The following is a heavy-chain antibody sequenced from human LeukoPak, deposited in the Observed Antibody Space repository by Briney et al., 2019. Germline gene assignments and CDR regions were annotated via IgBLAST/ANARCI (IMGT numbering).Heavy chain of an antibody. D-gene: IGHD4/OR15-4a*01. CDR3: TRDSANYHFAY. V-gene: IGHV3-66*01. CDR1: GFTVKDNF. J-gene: IGHJ4*02. Sequence: TGGSLRLSCAASGFTVKDNFMSWVRQAPGKGLEWVSVLYSGGATYYADSVKGRFTISRDNSKNIVLLQMNDLRTEDTAFYYCTRDSANYHFAYWGQGALVTVSS. CDR2: LYSGGAT.